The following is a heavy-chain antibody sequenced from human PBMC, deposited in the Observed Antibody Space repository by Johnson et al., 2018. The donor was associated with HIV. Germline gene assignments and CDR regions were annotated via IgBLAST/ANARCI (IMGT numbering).Heavy chain of an antibody. Sequence: VQLVESGGGVVQPGRSLRLSCAASGFTFSTYGMHWVRQAPGKGLEWVSAISGSGGSTYYEDSVKGRFAIARDNSKNTLSLQMNSLTTEDTAIYYGARGSLIDDSFPEWGQGTMVLVSS. V-gene: IGHV3-23*04. CDR2: ISGSGGST. CDR1: GFTFSTYG. CDR3: ARGSLIDDSFPE. D-gene: IGHD2-8*01. J-gene: IGHJ3*01.